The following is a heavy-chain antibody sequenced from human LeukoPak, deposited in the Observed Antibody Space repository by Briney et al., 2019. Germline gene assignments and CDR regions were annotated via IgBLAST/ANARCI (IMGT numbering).Heavy chain of an antibody. V-gene: IGHV3-30*04. D-gene: IGHD2-2*01. CDR3: ARRDAEYQLPPYGMDV. CDR2: ISYDGGNK. CDR1: GFTFSSYA. Sequence: PGGFLRLSCAASGFTFSSYAMHWVRQAPGKGLEWVAVISYDGGNKYYADSVKGRFTISRDNSKNTLYLQMNSLRAEDTAVYYCARRDAEYQLPPYGMDVWGKGTTVTVSS. J-gene: IGHJ6*04.